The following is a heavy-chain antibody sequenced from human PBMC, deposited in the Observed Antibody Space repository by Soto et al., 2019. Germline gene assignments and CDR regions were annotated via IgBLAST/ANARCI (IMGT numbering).Heavy chain of an antibody. Sequence: QLQLQESGSGLVKPSQTLSLTCAVSGGSISSGGYSWSWIRQPPGKGLEWIGYIYHSGSTYYNPSLKSRVASSVDRSKNQCSLRLSSVTAADTAVYYCARAGGLGAVAVDYWCQGTLVTVSS. CDR2: IYHSGST. CDR1: GGSISSGGYS. V-gene: IGHV4-30-2*01. CDR3: ARAGGLGAVAVDY. D-gene: IGHD6-19*01. J-gene: IGHJ4*02.